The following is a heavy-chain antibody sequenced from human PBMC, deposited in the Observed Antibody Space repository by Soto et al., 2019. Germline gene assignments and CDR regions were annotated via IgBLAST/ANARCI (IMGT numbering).Heavy chain of an antibody. CDR2: INAANGNT. Sequence: ASVKVSCKASGYTFTNFVMHWVRQAPGDRLEWMGWINAANGNTKYSQKFQGRVIISMDTSASTAYMELSSLTSEDTAVYYCARDYPYCTGGSCPVYWGQGTLVTVSS. CDR3: ARDYPYCTGGSCPVY. D-gene: IGHD2-15*01. CDR1: GYTFTNFV. J-gene: IGHJ4*02. V-gene: IGHV1-3*01.